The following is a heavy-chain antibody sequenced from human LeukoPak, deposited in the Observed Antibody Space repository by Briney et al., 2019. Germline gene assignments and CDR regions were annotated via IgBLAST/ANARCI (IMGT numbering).Heavy chain of an antibody. CDR1: GFTFSTNA. J-gene: IGHJ4*02. CDR3: AKDVGKWESLHFFDY. D-gene: IGHD1-26*01. Sequence: GGSLRLSCLTSGFTFSTNAMSWVRQAPGKGLEWISGISGSGASTYYADSVTDRFTISRDNSRNTLYLQMNSLRGDDTAVYYCAKDVGKWESLHFFDYWGQGTLVTVSS. CDR2: ISGSGAST. V-gene: IGHV3-23*01.